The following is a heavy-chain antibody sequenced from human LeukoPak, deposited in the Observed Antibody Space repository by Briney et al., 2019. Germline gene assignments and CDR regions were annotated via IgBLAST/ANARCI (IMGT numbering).Heavy chain of an antibody. D-gene: IGHD3-22*01. CDR2: ISGSGGST. J-gene: IGHJ4*02. Sequence: GGSLRLSCAASGFTLSSYAMSCVRQAPGKGLEWVSAISGSGGSTYYADSVKGRFTISRDNSKNTLYLQMNSLRAEDTAVYYCAKPAYYYYDSSGYWGQGTLVTVSS. CDR3: AKPAYYYYDSSGY. CDR1: GFTLSSYA. V-gene: IGHV3-23*01.